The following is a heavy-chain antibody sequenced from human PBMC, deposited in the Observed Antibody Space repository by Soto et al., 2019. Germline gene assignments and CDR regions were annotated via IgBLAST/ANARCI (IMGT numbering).Heavy chain of an antibody. V-gene: IGHV1-69*01. CDR1: GYSFHNYG. CDR2: IIPIFGRG. Sequence: QGLLVQSGAEGKKPGSSVNVDCKASGYSFHNYGLSWVRQPPGQGLEWVGGIIPIFGRGKHVQRLQGRVSSTADEDKSTAFMELRRLRSEDPAVYCCAPVPFLYGPYYYFYFRLDFWGSGTTVTVSS. D-gene: IGHD3-3*01. J-gene: IGHJ6*01. CDR3: APVPFLYGPYYYFYFRLDF.